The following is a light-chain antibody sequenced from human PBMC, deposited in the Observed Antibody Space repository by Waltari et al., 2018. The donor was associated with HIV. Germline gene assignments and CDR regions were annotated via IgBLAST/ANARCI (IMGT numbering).Light chain of an antibody. Sequence: EIVMTQSPATLSVSPGERATLSCRASQSVSSNLAWYQQKPGQAPRLLIYGASTRATGIPARFSGSGSGTELTLTISSLQSEDFAVYYCQQYNNWPPLTFGGGTKGEI. CDR2: GAS. CDR1: QSVSSN. J-gene: IGKJ4*01. CDR3: QQYNNWPPLT. V-gene: IGKV3-15*01.